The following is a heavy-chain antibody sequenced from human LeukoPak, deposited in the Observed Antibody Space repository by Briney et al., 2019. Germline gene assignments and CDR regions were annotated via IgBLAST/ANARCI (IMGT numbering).Heavy chain of an antibody. CDR1: GFTFSDYY. Sequence: GGSLRLSCAASGFTFSDYYMSWIRQAPGKGLEWVSYISSSSSYTNYADSVKGRFTISRDNAKNLLYLQMNSLRAEDTAVYYCARPRITGSSGDAFDVWGQGTMVTVSS. CDR2: ISSSSSYT. V-gene: IGHV3-11*06. D-gene: IGHD2-8*02. J-gene: IGHJ3*01. CDR3: ARPRITGSSGDAFDV.